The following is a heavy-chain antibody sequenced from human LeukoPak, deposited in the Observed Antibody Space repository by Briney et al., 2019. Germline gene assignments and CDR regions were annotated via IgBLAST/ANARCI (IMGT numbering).Heavy chain of an antibody. CDR1: GYSISSGYY. D-gene: IGHD3-16*01. Sequence: PSETLSLTCSVSGYSISSGYYWGWIRQPPGKGLEWIGSIYHSGSTYYNPSLKSRVTISLDTSKNQFSLKVRSVTAADTAVYFCARVRRPSRLTDYWGQGTLVTVSS. J-gene: IGHJ4*02. V-gene: IGHV4-38-2*02. CDR2: IYHSGST. CDR3: ARVRRPSRLTDY.